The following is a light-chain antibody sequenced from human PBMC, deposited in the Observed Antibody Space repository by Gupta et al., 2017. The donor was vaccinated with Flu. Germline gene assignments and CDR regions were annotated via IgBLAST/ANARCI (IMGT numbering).Light chain of an antibody. CDR1: NSNIGVDCD. V-gene: IGLV1-40*01. CDR3: QSYESSMGGYV. J-gene: IGLJ1*01. Sequence: VTTYCTGRNSNIGVDCDVYWYQQLPATAPNLLIYGNNNRHSGVPERFSGSKSGTSASVAITGLQAEDEADYYCQSYESSMGGYVFGGGTRIIVL. CDR2: GNN.